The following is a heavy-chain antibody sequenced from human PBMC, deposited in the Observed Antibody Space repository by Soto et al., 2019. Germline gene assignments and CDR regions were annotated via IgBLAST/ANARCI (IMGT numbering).Heavy chain of an antibody. CDR2: IIPMLEMA. D-gene: IGHD3-10*01. CDR3: ARAGSGRKWRISSRGLDV. V-gene: IGHV1-69*02. J-gene: IGHJ6*02. Sequence: QVQLVQSGAEVKKPGSSVKVSCKASGGTFSSFTLNWVRQAPGQGLEWMGRIIPMLEMANYAQKFQGRVTITADKSTSTTYMELSSLRSEDTAVYYCARAGSGRKWRISSRGLDVWGQGTTVTVAS. CDR1: GGTFSSFT.